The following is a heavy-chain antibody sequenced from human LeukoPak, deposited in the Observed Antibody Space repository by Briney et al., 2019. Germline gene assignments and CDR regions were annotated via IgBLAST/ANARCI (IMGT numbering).Heavy chain of an antibody. CDR1: GFTFSNYV. CDR2: IKLDGSEK. D-gene: IGHD3-3*01. J-gene: IGHJ4*02. CDR3: ARDQYDTWSRRGNFDS. V-gene: IGHV3-7*03. Sequence: PGGSLRLSCAASGFTFSNYVITWVRQAPGKGLEWVANIKLDGSEKNYVDSVKGRFTISRDNTKNSLYLQMNSLRVEDTAVFYCARDQYDTWSRRGNFDSWGQGTLVIVSS.